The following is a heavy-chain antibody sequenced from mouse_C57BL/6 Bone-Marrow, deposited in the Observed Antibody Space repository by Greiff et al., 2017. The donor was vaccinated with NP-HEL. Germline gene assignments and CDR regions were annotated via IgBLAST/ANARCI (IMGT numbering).Heavy chain of an antibody. J-gene: IGHJ3*01. Sequence: QVQLQQSGPELVKPGASVKLSCKASGYTFTSYDINWVKQRPGQGLEWIGWIYPRAGSTKYNEKFKGKATLTVDTSSSTAYMELHSLTSEDSAVYFCARSGGYYWFAYWGQGTLVTVSA. CDR3: ARSGGYYWFAY. V-gene: IGHV1-85*01. D-gene: IGHD2-3*01. CDR2: IYPRAGST. CDR1: GYTFTSYD.